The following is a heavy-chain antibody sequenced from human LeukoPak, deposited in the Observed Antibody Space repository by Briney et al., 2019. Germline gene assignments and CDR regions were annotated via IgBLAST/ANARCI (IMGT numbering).Heavy chain of an antibody. Sequence: SETLSLTCIVSGGSISSSRDYWGWIRQPPGKGLEWVGNIYYDGSTYYNPSLKSRVTISIDTSKNQFSLKVSSVIAADTAVYYCWAIVTTIKLDFWGQGTLVTVSS. CDR1: GGSISSSRDY. J-gene: IGHJ4*02. CDR3: WAIVTTIKLDF. V-gene: IGHV4-39*01. D-gene: IGHD5-12*01. CDR2: IYYDGST.